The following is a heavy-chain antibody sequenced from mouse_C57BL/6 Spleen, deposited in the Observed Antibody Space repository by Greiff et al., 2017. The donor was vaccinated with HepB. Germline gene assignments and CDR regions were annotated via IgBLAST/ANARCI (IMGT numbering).Heavy chain of an antibody. CDR2: INPSNGGT. V-gene: IGHV1-53*01. D-gene: IGHD1-1*01. CDR1: GYTFTSYW. CDR3: ARIFFYYYGSSPYLDD. J-gene: IGHJ2*01. Sequence: QVQLQQPGTELVKPGASVKLSCKASGYTFTSYWMHWVKQRPGQGLEWIGNINPSNGGTNYNEKFKSKATLTVDKSSSTAYMQLSSLTSEASAVYYCARIFFYYYGSSPYLDDWGQGTTLTVSS.